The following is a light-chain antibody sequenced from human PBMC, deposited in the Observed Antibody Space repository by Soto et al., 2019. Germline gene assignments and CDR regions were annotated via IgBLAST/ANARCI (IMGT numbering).Light chain of an antibody. Sequence: EMVMTQSPATLSVSPGERVTLSCRASQSVSSYLAWYQQKPGQPPRLLIYVASTRAAGIPARFSGSGSGTEFTLNISRLQAGDFAVYYCQQYKDLPPRVGQGTKVEIK. V-gene: IGKV3-15*01. CDR1: QSVSSY. CDR2: VAS. J-gene: IGKJ1*01. CDR3: QQYKDLPPR.